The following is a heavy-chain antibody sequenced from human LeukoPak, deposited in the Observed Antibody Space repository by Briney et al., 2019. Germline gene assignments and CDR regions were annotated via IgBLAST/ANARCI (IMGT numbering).Heavy chain of an antibody. J-gene: IGHJ5*02. V-gene: IGHV3-21*01. CDR1: GFTFSSCS. D-gene: IGHD4-17*01. CDR2: ITSSSYI. Sequence: PGGSLRLSCAASGFTFSSCSMNWVRPAPGKGREWVSSITSSSYIYYADSVKGRFTISRDNAKNPLYLQMNSLRAEDTAVYYCARGTTVTTRWFDPWGQGTLVTVSS. CDR3: ARGTTVTTRWFDP.